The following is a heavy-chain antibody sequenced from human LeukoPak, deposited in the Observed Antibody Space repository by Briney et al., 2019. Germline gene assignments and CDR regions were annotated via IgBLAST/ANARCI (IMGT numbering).Heavy chain of an antibody. D-gene: IGHD3-3*01. J-gene: IGHJ4*02. V-gene: IGHV1-58*02. CDR2: IVVGSGNT. Sequence: HRASVKVSCKASGYTFTGYYMHWVRQAPGQGLEWIGWIVVGSGNTNYAQKFQERVTITRDMSTSTAYMELSSLRSEDTAVYYCAAGYDFWSGPRYWGQGTLVTVSS. CDR3: AAGYDFWSGPRY. CDR1: GYTFTGYY.